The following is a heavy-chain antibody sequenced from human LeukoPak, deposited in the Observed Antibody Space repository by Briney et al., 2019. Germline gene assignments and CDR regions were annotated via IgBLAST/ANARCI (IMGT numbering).Heavy chain of an antibody. D-gene: IGHD5-18*01. CDR1: GFTFDDYG. CDR2: INWNGGST. Sequence: PGGSLRLSCAASGFTFDDYGMSWVRQAPGKGLEWVSGINWNGGSTGYADSVKGRLTISRDNAKNSLYLQMNSLRAEDTALYYCARDNVDTAMVTRFFPPDYWGQGTLVTVSS. J-gene: IGHJ4*02. CDR3: ARDNVDTAMVTRFFPPDY. V-gene: IGHV3-20*04.